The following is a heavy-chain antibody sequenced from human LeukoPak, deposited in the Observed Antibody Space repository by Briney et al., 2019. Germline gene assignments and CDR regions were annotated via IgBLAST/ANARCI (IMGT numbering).Heavy chain of an antibody. CDR1: GFTFDDYG. J-gene: IGHJ4*02. CDR2: ISVSGNT. D-gene: IGHD2-21*01. CDR3: AKSPVTTCSGAYCYPFDY. V-gene: IGHV3-23*01. Sequence: GGSLRLSCAASGFTFDDYGMSWVRQAPGKGLEWDSAISVSGNTYHADSVKGRFTISRDSSKNTLYLQMNRLRAEDAAVYYCAKSPVTTCSGAYCYPFDYWGQGTLVTVSS.